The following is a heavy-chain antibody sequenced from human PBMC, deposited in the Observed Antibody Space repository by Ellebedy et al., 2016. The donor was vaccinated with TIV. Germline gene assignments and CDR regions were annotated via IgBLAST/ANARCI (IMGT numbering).Heavy chain of an antibody. V-gene: IGHV4-59*08. CDR3: ARRYSGSSYHYFDY. Sequence: MPSETLSLTCTVSGGSISSNYWDWIRQPLGKGLEWIGYIYNSVITNYNPSIKSRVTMSVDTSKRQLSLKLRSVTAADTAVYYCARRYSGSSYHYFDYWGQGTLVIVSS. CDR1: GGSISSNY. J-gene: IGHJ4*02. D-gene: IGHD1-26*01. CDR2: IYNSVIT.